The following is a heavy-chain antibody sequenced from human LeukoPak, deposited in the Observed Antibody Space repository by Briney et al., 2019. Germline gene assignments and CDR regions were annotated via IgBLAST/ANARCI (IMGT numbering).Heavy chain of an antibody. CDR3: ARSSGYISY. Sequence: PSETLSLTCTVSGGSITSYYRSWIRQPPGKGLEWIGYIYFSGSTNYNPSLKSRVTISVDASKNQISLKVSSVTAADTAVYYCARSSGYISYWGQGTLVTVSS. V-gene: IGHV4-59*01. CDR1: GGSITSYY. CDR2: IYFSGST. D-gene: IGHD5-12*01. J-gene: IGHJ4*02.